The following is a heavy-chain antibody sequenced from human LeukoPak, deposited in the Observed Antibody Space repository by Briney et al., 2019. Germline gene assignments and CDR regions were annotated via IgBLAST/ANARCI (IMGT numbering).Heavy chain of an antibody. Sequence: PGGALRLPCAAPGFTFCSHAMRWGRPAPGKGLGWVSGSAYYADSVRARFTISRDNSKNTLYLQMSSLRAEDTAVYYCAKDCTVARGGGWYFDYWGQGALVTVSS. J-gene: IGHJ4*02. CDR1: GFTFCSHA. D-gene: IGHD4-17*01. CDR2: SA. V-gene: IGHV3-23*01. CDR3: AKDCTVARGGGWYFDY.